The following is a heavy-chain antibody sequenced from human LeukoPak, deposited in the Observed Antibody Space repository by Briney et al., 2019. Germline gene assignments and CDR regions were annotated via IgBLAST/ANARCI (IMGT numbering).Heavy chain of an antibody. CDR1: GGTFSSYA. Sequence: SVKVSCKAAGGTFSSYAISWVRQAPGQGLEWMGGIIPIFGTANYAQKFQGRVTITADESTSTAYMELSSLRSEDTAVYYCGVAVAGTFNSWFDPWGQGTLVTVSS. J-gene: IGHJ5*02. D-gene: IGHD6-19*01. V-gene: IGHV1-69*01. CDR3: GVAVAGTFNSWFDP. CDR2: IIPIFGTA.